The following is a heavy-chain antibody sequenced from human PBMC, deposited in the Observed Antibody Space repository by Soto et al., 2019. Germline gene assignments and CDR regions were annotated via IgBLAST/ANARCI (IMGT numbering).Heavy chain of an antibody. CDR3: ARAYTGRLPRRADYYYALDV. D-gene: IGHD2-15*01. CDR1: GFTFSDYD. J-gene: IGHJ6*02. Sequence: GGSLRPSCTASGFTFSDYDMHWVRPAAGKALEWVSTTGAARVPYYTASVKGRFTISRENARNSMFLQMNSVTVGDTAVYYCARAYTGRLPRRADYYYALDVWGQGTKVTVSS. CDR2: TGAARVP. V-gene: IGHV3-13*05.